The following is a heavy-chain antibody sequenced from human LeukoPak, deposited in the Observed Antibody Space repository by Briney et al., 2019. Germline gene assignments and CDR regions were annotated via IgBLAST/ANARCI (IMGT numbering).Heavy chain of an antibody. J-gene: IGHJ4*02. CDR1: GFTFSSYG. Sequence: GRSLRLSCAASGFTFSSYGMHWVRQAPGKGLEWVAVISYDGSNKYYADSVKGRFTISRDNSKNTLYLQMNSLRAEDTAVYYCAITQGTTGDYWGQGTLVTVSS. V-gene: IGHV3-30*03. CDR2: ISYDGSNK. CDR3: AITQGTTGDY. D-gene: IGHD1-1*01.